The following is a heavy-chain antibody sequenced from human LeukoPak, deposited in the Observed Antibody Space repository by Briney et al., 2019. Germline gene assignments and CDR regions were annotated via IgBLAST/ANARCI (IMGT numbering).Heavy chain of an antibody. CDR3: ARDRSGNTLYYFDY. CDR1: GFTFSDYY. CDR2: ISSSGSTI. Sequence: GGSLRLSCAASGFTFSDYYMSWIRQAPRKGLEWVSYISSSGSTIYYADSVKGRFTISRDNAKNSLYLQMNSLRAEDTAVYYCARDRSGNTLYYFDYWGQGTLVTVSS. D-gene: IGHD3-3*01. J-gene: IGHJ4*02. V-gene: IGHV3-11*04.